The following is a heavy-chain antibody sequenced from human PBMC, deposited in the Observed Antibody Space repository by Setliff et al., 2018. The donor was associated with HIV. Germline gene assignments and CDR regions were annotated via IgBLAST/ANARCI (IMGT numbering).Heavy chain of an antibody. CDR3: ARDGHLYGQPFDY. Sequence: LRLSCEASGFSLSSNCMHWVRQAPGKGLEWVAFIRYDGSEENYVDSVRGRFTVSRDNTKNSLHLQLDSLSAEDAAVYFCARDGHLYGQPFDYWGQGALVTVSS. CDR2: IRYDGSEE. CDR1: GFSLSSNC. J-gene: IGHJ4*02. V-gene: IGHV3-30*12. D-gene: IGHD3-10*01.